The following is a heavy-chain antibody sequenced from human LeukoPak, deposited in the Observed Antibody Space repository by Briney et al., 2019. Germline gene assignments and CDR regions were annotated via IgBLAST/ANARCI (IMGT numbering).Heavy chain of an antibody. CDR1: GFIFSNYA. D-gene: IGHD3-10*01. CDR2: ISSRGGST. J-gene: IGHJ6*02. Sequence: PGGSLRLSCAASGFIFSNYAMSWVRQAPGKGLEWVSVISSRGGSTYYADSVKGRFTISRDNSKNTLYLQMNSLRAEDTAVYYGVRGGLSFYYYAMDVWGQGTTVTVSS. CDR3: VRGGLSFYYYAMDV. V-gene: IGHV3-23*01.